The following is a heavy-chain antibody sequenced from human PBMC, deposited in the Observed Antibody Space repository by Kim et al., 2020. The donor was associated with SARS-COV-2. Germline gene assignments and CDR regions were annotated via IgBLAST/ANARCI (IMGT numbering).Heavy chain of an antibody. CDR3: VKSPTVGTNVPDS. CDR1: GFTFSSFA. CDR2: IYGGGRET. J-gene: IGHJ4*02. Sequence: GGSLRLSCAASGFTFSSFAMTWARQAPGKGLEWVSVIYGGGRETYYGDSVKGRFTISRDDSKNTLYLQMNSLRVEDTGVYYCVKSPTVGTNVPDSWGQGTLVTVSS. V-gene: IGHV3-23*03. D-gene: IGHD2-8*01.